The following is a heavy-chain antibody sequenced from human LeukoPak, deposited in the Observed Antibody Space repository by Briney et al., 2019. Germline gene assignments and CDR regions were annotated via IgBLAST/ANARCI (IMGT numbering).Heavy chain of an antibody. CDR2: IYYSGST. CDR1: GGSISSYY. D-gene: IGHD2-15*01. Sequence: PSETLSLTCTVSGGSISSYYWSWIRQPPGKGLEWIGYIYYSGSTNYNPSLKSRVTISVDTSKNQFSLKLSSVTAADTAVYYCARGVRYCSGGSCYSHVDYWGQGTLVTVSS. V-gene: IGHV4-59*01. CDR3: ARGVRYCSGGSCYSHVDY. J-gene: IGHJ4*02.